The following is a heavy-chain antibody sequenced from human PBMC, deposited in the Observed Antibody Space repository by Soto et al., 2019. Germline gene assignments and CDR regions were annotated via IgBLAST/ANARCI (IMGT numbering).Heavy chain of an antibody. D-gene: IGHD3-10*01. CDR1: GFTFSSYA. CDR3: ARSRSGAVADSFDF. J-gene: IGHJ4*02. Sequence: GGSLRLSCAASGFTFSSYAMSWVRQAPGKGLEWVSAISGSGGSTYYADSVKGRFTISRDNSRNTLYLQMNSLRHEDAAVYYCARSRSGAVADSFDFWGQGTLVTVSS. CDR2: ISGSGGST. V-gene: IGHV3-23*01.